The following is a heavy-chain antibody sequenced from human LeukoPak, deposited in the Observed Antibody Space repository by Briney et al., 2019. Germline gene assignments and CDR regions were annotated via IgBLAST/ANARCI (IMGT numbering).Heavy chain of an antibody. CDR1: GGFISSSSYY. CDR3: TRSLVRGVVIMEGTVDY. J-gene: IGHJ4*02. D-gene: IGHD3-3*01. Sequence: SQTLSLTCTVTGGFISSSSYYWGWIRQPPGKGLEGIGSIYYSWSTYYNPSLKSRVTIFVDTSKNHISLTLSAVTAAETAVFFRTRSLVRGVVIMEGTVDYWGQGTLVTVSS. CDR2: IYYSWST. V-gene: IGHV4-39*02.